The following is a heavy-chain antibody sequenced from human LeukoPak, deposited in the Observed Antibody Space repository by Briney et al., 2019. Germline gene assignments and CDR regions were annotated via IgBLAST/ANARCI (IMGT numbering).Heavy chain of an antibody. D-gene: IGHD6-19*01. J-gene: IGHJ4*02. V-gene: IGHV3-48*01. CDR1: GFTFSSYS. CDR3: ARDLSPGRKQWLAYPFDY. CDR2: ISSSSSTI. Sequence: GGSLRLSCAASGFTFSSYSMNWVRQAPGKGLEWVSYISSSSSTIYYADSVNGRFTISRDNAKNSLYLQMNSLRAEDTAVYYCARDLSPGRKQWLAYPFDYRGQGTLVTVSS.